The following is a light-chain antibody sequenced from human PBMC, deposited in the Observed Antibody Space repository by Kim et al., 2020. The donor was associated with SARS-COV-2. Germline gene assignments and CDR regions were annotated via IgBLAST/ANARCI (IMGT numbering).Light chain of an antibody. V-gene: IGLV6-57*03. Sequence: GKTVTISCTRSSGSIASNNVKWYQQRPGSVPTTVIYEDNQRPSGVPDRISGSIDSSSNSASLTISGLKTEDDADYYCQSYDSSNWVFGGGTQLTVL. J-gene: IGLJ3*02. CDR1: SGSIASNN. CDR2: EDN. CDR3: QSYDSSNWV.